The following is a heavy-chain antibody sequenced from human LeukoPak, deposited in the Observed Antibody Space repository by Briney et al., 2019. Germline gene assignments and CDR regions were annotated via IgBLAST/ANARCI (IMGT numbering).Heavy chain of an antibody. J-gene: IGHJ4*02. CDR3: TRDRSRAEDD. Sequence: GGSLRLSCAASGFTFSGHWMSWVRQAPGKGLEWVANINQGGSDKYYVDSVKGRFTITRDNANNLLYLQMNSLRGEDTAVYYCTRDRSRAEDDWGQGTLVTVSS. CDR2: INQGGSDK. CDR1: GFTFSGHW. V-gene: IGHV3-7*01. D-gene: IGHD1-14*01.